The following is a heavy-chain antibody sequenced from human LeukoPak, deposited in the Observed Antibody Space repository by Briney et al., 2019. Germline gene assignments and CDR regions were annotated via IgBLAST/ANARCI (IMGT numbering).Heavy chain of an antibody. V-gene: IGHV4-34*01. CDR2: INHSGST. J-gene: IGHJ4*02. CDR3: ARRDKVGATFY. CDR1: GRSFSGYY. D-gene: IGHD1-26*01. Sequence: KPSETLSLTCAVYGRSFSGYYWSWVRQPPGKGLEWIGEINHSGSTNYNPSLKSRVTISVDTSKNQFSLKLSSVTAADTAVYYCARRDKVGATFYWGQGTLVTVSS.